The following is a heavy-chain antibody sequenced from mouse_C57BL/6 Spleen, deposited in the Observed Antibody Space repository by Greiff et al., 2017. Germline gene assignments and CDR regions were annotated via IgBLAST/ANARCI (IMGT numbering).Heavy chain of an antibody. D-gene: IGHD2-4*01. V-gene: IGHV1-78*01. CDR1: GYTFTDHT. J-gene: IGHJ1*03. Sequence: VQRVESDAELVKPGASVKISCKVSGYTFTDHTIHWMKPRHEQGLEWIGYIYPRAGRTTYNAKFKGQAPLTADQSSSTAYMQLHSLTAEDSAVYFCARYEYDDWYFDVWGTGTTVTVSS. CDR2: IYPRAGRT. CDR3: ARYEYDDWYFDV.